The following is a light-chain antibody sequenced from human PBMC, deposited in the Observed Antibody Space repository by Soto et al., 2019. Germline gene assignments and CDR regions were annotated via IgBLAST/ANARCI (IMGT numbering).Light chain of an antibody. V-gene: IGLV2-8*01. J-gene: IGLJ3*02. CDR3: SSYAGSNNLV. CDR1: SSDVGGYNY. Sequence: QSALTQPPSASGSPGQSVTISCTGTSSDVGGYNYVSWYQQHPGKAPKLMIYEVSERLSGVSDRFSGSKSGNTASLTVSGLQADDEADYYCSSYAGSNNLVFGGGTKLTVL. CDR2: EVS.